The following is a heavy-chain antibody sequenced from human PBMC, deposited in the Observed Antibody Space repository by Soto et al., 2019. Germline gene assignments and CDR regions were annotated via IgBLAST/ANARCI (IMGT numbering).Heavy chain of an antibody. CDR2: ISGSGGIT. CDR3: AKDLGYGSSWRYALDM. CDR1: GLTFSSYA. V-gene: IGHV3-23*01. D-gene: IGHD6-13*01. J-gene: IGHJ3*02. Sequence: EVQLLESGGGLVQPGGSLRLSCAASGLTFSSYAMSWVRQAPGQGLGWVSGISGSGGITHYADSVKGRFTISRDNSRNTLHLQMISLRAEDTGVYYCAKDLGYGSSWRYALDMWGQGTLVTVSS.